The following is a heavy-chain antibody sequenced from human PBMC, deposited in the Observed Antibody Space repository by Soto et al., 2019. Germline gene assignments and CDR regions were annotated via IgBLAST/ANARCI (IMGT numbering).Heavy chain of an antibody. V-gene: IGHV4-30-4*01. CDR2: IYYSGST. CDR3: ARVEGYYGSGSYLDY. D-gene: IGHD3-10*01. Sequence: SETLSLTCTVSGGSISSGDYYWSWIRQPPGKGLEWIGYIYYSGSTYYDPSLKSRVTISVDTSKNQFSLKLSSVTAADTAVYYCARVEGYYGSGSYLDYWGQGTLVTVSS. J-gene: IGHJ4*02. CDR1: GGSISSGDYY.